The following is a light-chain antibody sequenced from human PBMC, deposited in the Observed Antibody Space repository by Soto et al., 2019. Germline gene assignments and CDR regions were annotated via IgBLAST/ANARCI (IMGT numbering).Light chain of an antibody. J-gene: IGLJ3*02. CDR1: SSNIGSNY. V-gene: IGLV1-51*01. CDR3: GTWDNSLSAGV. CDR2: DHN. Sequence: QSVLTQPPSVSAAPGQTVTISCSGTSSNIGSNYVSWYQRLPGTATKLLIYDHNKRPSGIPDRFSGSKSGTSATLGITGLQTGDEADYYCGTWDNSLSAGVFGGGTKLTVL.